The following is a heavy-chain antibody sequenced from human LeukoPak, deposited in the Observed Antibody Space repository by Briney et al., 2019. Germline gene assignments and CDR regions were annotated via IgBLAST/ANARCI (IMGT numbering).Heavy chain of an antibody. V-gene: IGHV4-61*02. D-gene: IGHD2-15*01. CDR3: ATGGAPDCSVGTCYSLDS. Sequence: SQTLSLTCTASGGSISSGTYYLSWIRQSPGKGLEWIGLVYPSGGTNYNPSLKSRLTISIDASKNQFSLNLSSVTAADTAVYYCATGGAPDCSVGTCYSLDSWGQGTLVTVSS. CDR2: VYPSGGT. J-gene: IGHJ4*02. CDR1: GGSISSGTYY.